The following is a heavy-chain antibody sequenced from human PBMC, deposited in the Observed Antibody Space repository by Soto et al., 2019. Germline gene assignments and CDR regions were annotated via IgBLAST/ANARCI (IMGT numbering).Heavy chain of an antibody. D-gene: IGHD2-2*01. V-gene: IGHV3-30*18. CDR1: GFTFSSYG. J-gene: IGHJ4*02. CDR2: ISYDGSTK. Sequence: QVQLVESGGGAVQPGRSLRISCAASGFTFSSYGMHWVRQAPGKGLEWVAVISYDGSTKYYADSVKGRFTISRDNSKNTLYLQMNSLIPEDTALYYCAKGYQSIVLVPPGIDYWGQRTLVTVTS. CDR3: AKGYQSIVLVPPGIDY.